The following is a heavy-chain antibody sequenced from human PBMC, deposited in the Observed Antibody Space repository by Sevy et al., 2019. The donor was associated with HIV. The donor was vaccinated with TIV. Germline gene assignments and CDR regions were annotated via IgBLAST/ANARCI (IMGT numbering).Heavy chain of an antibody. CDR2: VSGANRDT. CDR3: GRQLPTSYFDS. V-gene: IGHV1-3*01. Sequence: ASVKVSCEASGYTFSIYAMHWVRQAPGQSLEWMGWVSGANRDTKYSQNFQGRLTFTSDSSASTAYMELSSLRSEDTAVYYCGRQLPTSYFDSWGQGTLVTVSS. D-gene: IGHD2-2*01. CDR1: GYTFSIYA. J-gene: IGHJ4*02.